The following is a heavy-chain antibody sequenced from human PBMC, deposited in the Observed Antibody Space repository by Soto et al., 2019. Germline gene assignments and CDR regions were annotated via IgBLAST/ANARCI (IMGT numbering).Heavy chain of an antibody. Sequence: PSETLSLTCAVYGGSFSGYYWSWIRQPPGKGLEWIGEINHSGSTNYTPSLKSRVTISVDTSKNQFSLKLSSVTAADTAVYYCARGALLWFGELPYYYYGMDVWGQGTTVTVSS. D-gene: IGHD3-10*01. J-gene: IGHJ6*02. CDR1: GGSFSGYY. CDR3: ARGALLWFGELPYYYYGMDV. CDR2: INHSGST. V-gene: IGHV4-34*01.